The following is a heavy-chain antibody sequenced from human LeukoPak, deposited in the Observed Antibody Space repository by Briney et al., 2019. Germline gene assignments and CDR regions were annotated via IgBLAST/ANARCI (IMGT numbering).Heavy chain of an antibody. CDR2: ITTYNGNT. V-gene: IGHV1-18*01. J-gene: IGHJ4*02. CDR3: ARGYDYGDYVGEFDY. CDR1: GYTFTSYP. D-gene: IGHD4-17*01. Sequence: GASVKVSCKASGYTFTSYPISWVRQAPGQGLEWMGWITTYNGNTNYARKLQGRVTMTTDTSTRTAYMDLRGLRSDDTAVYYCARGYDYGDYVGEFDYWGQGALVTASS.